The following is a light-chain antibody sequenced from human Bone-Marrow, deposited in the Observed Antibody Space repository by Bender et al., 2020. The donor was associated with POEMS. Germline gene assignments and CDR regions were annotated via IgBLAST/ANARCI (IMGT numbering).Light chain of an antibody. CDR1: SSDVGGYNF. Sequence: QSALTQPPSASGSPGQSVTISCTGSSSDVGGYNFVSWYQHHPGKAPKVIISEDTKRPAGVPDRFSGSKSGNTASLTVSGLQADDEAEYYCSTWDDRLNAWLFGGGTKLTVL. CDR3: STWDDRLNAWL. V-gene: IGLV2-8*01. J-gene: IGLJ3*02. CDR2: EDT.